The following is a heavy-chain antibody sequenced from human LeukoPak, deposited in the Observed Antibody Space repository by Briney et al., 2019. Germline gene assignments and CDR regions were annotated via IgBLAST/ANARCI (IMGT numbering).Heavy chain of an antibody. D-gene: IGHD3-22*01. CDR1: GFTFSSYG. V-gene: IGHV3-30*02. Sequence: GGSLRLSCAASGFTFSSYGMHWVRQAPGKGLEWVAFKRYVGSNKYYADSVKGRFTISRDNSKNTLYLQMNSLRAEDTAVYYCAKGSGPGYDSSGYYPPFDYWGQGTLVTVSS. CDR3: AKGSGPGYDSSGYYPPFDY. CDR2: KRYVGSNK. J-gene: IGHJ4*02.